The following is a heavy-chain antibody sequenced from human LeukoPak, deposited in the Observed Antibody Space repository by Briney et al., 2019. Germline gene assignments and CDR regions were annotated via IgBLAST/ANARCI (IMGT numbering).Heavy chain of an antibody. CDR1: GGSISSYY. V-gene: IGHV4-59*01. Sequence: PSETLSLTCTVSGGSISSYYWSWIRQPPGKGLEWIGYIYYSGSTNYNPSLKSRVTISVDTSKNQFSLKLSSVTAADTAVYYCARVGQWLEYYYYYYMDVWSKVTTVTVSS. J-gene: IGHJ6*03. D-gene: IGHD6-19*01. CDR3: ARVGQWLEYYYYYYMDV. CDR2: IYYSGST.